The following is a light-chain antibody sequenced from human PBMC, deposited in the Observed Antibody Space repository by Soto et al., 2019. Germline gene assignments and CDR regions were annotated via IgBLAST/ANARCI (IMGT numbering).Light chain of an antibody. J-gene: IGKJ5*01. CDR1: QGISSY. CDR3: QQYYSYPIT. CDR2: AAS. V-gene: IGKV1-8*01. Sequence: AIRMTHSPSSLSASTEDRFTITCRASQGISSYLAWYQQKPGKAPKXXIYAASTLQSGVPSRFSGSGSGTDFTLTISCLKYEDFATYYCQQYYSYPITFGQGTRLEIK.